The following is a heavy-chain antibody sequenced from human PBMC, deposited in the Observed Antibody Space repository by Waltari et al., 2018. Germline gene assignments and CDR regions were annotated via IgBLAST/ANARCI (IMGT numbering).Heavy chain of an antibody. CDR1: GVSICSGDDH. J-gene: IGHJ5*02. CDR3: ARADYYYDKNWFDP. CDR2: VYYSGST. D-gene: IGHD3-22*01. V-gene: IGHV4-30-4*08. Sequence: QVQLQESGPGLVKPSQTLSLTCTVSGVSICSGDDHWNWIRQPPGKGLEWIGYVYYSGSTYYNPSLKSRLTISVDTSKNQFYLHLNSVTAADTAVYYCARADYYYDKNWFDPWGQGTPVTVSS.